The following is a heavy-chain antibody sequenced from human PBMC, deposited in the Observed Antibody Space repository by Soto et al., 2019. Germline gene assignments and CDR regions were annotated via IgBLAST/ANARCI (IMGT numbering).Heavy chain of an antibody. CDR3: ARDSYSSSSEFDY. CDR1: GFTFSSYS. D-gene: IGHD6-6*01. Sequence: PGGSLRLSCAASGFTFSSYSMDWVRQAPGKGLGWVSSISSSSSYIYYADSVKGRFTISRDNAKNSLYLQMNSLRAEDTAVYYCARDSYSSSSEFDYWGQGTLVTVSS. CDR2: ISSSSSYI. V-gene: IGHV3-21*01. J-gene: IGHJ4*02.